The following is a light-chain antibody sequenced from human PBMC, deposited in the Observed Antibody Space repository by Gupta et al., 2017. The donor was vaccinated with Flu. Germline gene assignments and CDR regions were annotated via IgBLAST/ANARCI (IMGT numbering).Light chain of an antibody. CDR1: ALPKNY. CDR3: FSTDSSGNHRF. Sequence: SYALTQPPSVSVSAGKTARITCSGDALPKNYTYWLLQQSGQAPLLVIYDDTKRPATMPTRFSGTNSGTMASLTISEAQVEDEADLYCFSTDSSGNHRFVGGGTKPTVL. V-gene: IGLV3-10*01. J-gene: IGLJ2*01. CDR2: DDT.